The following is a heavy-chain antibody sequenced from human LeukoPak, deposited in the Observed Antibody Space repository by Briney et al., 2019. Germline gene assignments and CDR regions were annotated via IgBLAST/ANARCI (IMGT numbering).Heavy chain of an antibody. Sequence: GGSLRLSCAASGFTFSNAWMSWVRQAPGKGLEWVGRIKSKTDGGTTDYAAPVKGRFTISRDDSKNTLYLQMNSLKTEDTAVYYCTRGYSGSLRTDYWGQGTLVTVSS. V-gene: IGHV3-15*01. CDR2: IKSKTDGGTT. CDR3: TRGYSGSLRTDY. J-gene: IGHJ4*02. CDR1: GFTFSNAW. D-gene: IGHD1-26*01.